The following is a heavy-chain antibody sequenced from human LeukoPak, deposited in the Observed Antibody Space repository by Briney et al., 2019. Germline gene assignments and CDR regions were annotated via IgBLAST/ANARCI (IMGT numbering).Heavy chain of an antibody. J-gene: IGHJ4*02. CDR1: GFTVSSNY. CDR2: IYSGGNT. D-gene: IGHD6-13*01. CDR3: AGGSRWSFHFDC. Sequence: PGGSLRLSCAASGFTVSSNYMSWVRQAPGKGLEWVSVIYSGGNTDYADSVKGRFIISRHNSKNTPYLQMNSLRAKDTAVYYCAGGSRWSFHFDCWGQGTLVTVSS. V-gene: IGHV3-53*04.